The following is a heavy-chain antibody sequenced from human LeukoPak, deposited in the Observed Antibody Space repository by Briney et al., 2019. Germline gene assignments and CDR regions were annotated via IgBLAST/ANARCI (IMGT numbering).Heavy chain of an antibody. CDR1: GGSISSGDYY. Sequence: SETLSLTCTVSGGSISSGDYYWSWIRQPPGKGLEWIGYIYYSGSTYYNPSLKSRVTISVDTSKNQFSLKLSSVTAADTAVYYCARVLERRGHSMIALWGQGTLVTVSS. D-gene: IGHD3-22*01. V-gene: IGHV4-30-4*08. J-gene: IGHJ4*02. CDR2: IYYSGST. CDR3: ARVLERRGHSMIAL.